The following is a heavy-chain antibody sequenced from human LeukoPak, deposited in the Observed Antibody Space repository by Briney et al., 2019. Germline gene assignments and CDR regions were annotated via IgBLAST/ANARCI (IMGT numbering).Heavy chain of an antibody. CDR1: GFTFSTYG. CDR3: ARGHYGSGIHQGAFDI. Sequence: PGGSLRLSCAASGFTFSTYGMHWVRQAPGKGLEWVAGTWYDGTNRNYEDSVKGRFTISRDNSKNTVYLQMNSLRAEDTAVYYCARGHYGSGIHQGAFDIWGQGTIVTVSS. CDR2: TWYDGTNR. J-gene: IGHJ3*02. D-gene: IGHD3-10*01. V-gene: IGHV3-33*01.